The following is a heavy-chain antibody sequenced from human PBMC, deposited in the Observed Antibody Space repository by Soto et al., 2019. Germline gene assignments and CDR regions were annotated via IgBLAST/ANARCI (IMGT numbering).Heavy chain of an antibody. CDR1: GGSFSGYY. V-gene: IGHV4-34*01. D-gene: IGHD2-15*01. CDR2: INHSGST. CDR3: ARECGSCYVSDAFDI. Sequence: QVQLQQWGAGLLKPSETLSLTCAVYGGSFSGYYWSWIRQPPGKGLEGIGEINHSGSTNYNPSLKSRVTISVDTTKNQFAQKLSSVTAADTAVYYGARECGSCYVSDAFDIWGQGTMVTVSS. J-gene: IGHJ3*02.